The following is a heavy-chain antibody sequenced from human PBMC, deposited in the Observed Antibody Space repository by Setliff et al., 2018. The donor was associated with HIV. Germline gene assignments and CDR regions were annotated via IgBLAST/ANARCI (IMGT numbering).Heavy chain of an antibody. CDR1: GGSIINYL. CDR3: ARELYGGNSRPFDY. J-gene: IGHJ4*02. V-gene: IGHV4-59*01. D-gene: IGHD2-21*02. Sequence: SETLSLTCTVSGGSIINYLWHWFRQPPGKGLEWIGYIYSTGRTDYNPSLYSRLTISVDTSKNQVSLNLTSVTTADTAVYYCARELYGGNSRPFDYWGQGTLVTVSS. CDR2: IYSTGRT.